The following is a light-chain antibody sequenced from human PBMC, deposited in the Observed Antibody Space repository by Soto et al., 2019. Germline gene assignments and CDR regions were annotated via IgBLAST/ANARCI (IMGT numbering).Light chain of an antibody. CDR3: QQYYSAPLT. V-gene: IGKV3-11*01. J-gene: IGKJ4*01. CDR2: DVS. CDR1: QSVSDY. Sequence: IGLTQSPGLLSLSPGESASLSCRASQSVSDYLAWYQQKPGQAPRLFIYDVSKRATGIPARFSGSGSGTDFTLTISSLQAEDVAVYYCQQYYSAPLTFGGGTKVDIK.